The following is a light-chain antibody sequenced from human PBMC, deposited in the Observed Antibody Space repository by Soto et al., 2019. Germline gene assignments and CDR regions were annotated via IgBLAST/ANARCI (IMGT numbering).Light chain of an antibody. CDR2: STN. Sequence: QTVVTQEPSFSVSPGGTVTLTCGLSSGSVSTSYYPSWYQQTPGQAPRTVIYSTNTRSSGVPDRFSGSILGNKAALTITGAQADDESDYYCVLYVARGISVFGGGTKLPVL. J-gene: IGLJ2*01. CDR1: SGSVSTSYY. CDR3: VLYVARGISV. V-gene: IGLV8-61*01.